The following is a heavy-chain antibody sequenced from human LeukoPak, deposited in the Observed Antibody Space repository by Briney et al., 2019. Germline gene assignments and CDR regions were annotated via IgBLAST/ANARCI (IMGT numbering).Heavy chain of an antibody. CDR2: IYYSGST. D-gene: IGHD6-13*01. V-gene: IGHV4-59*08. CDR3: ARHDQRLVAPFDY. CDR1: GGSISSYY. Sequence: PSETLSLTCTVSGGSISSYYWSWMRQPPGKGLEWIGYIYYSGSTNYNPSLKSRVTISVDTSKNQFSLKLSPVTAADTAVYYCARHDQRLVAPFDYWGQGTLVTVSS. J-gene: IGHJ4*02.